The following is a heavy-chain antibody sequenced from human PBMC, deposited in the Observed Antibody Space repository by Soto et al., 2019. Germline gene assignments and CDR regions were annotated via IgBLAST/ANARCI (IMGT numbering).Heavy chain of an antibody. Sequence: EVQLLESGGGLVQPGGSLRLSCAASGFTFSSYAMSWVRQAPGKGLEWVSVISDSGGITHYADSAKGRFTISRDNSKNTLYLQMNSLRAEDTAVYYCAKDQDTTLGNSDYWGQGTLVTVSS. CDR2: ISDSGGIT. D-gene: IGHD5-18*01. CDR3: AKDQDTTLGNSDY. CDR1: GFTFSSYA. V-gene: IGHV3-23*01. J-gene: IGHJ4*02.